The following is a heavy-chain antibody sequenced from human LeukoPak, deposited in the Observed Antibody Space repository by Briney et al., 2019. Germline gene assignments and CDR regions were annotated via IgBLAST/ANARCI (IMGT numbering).Heavy chain of an antibody. Sequence: GRSLRLSCAASGFTFDDYAMHWVRQAPGKGLEWASGISWNSGSIGYADSVKGRFTISRDNAKNSLYLQMNSLRAEDTALYYCAKSGIVLMVYATYLDYWGQGTLVTVSS. V-gene: IGHV3-9*01. CDR3: AKSGIVLMVYATYLDY. J-gene: IGHJ4*02. CDR1: GFTFDDYA. CDR2: ISWNSGSI. D-gene: IGHD2-8*01.